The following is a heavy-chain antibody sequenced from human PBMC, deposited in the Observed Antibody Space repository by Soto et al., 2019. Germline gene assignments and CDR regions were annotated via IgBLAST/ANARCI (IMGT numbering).Heavy chain of an antibody. J-gene: IGHJ4*02. CDR3: VKDLGRTWKRSVDD. CDR2: ISGKGGNT. D-gene: IGHD1-1*01. V-gene: IGHV3-64D*08. Sequence: VVSLSLSCSAAGVLFGTYAMHRIRPPPGKGLEYVSAISGKGGNTYYADSVKGRFTISRDNSKSTLYLQMSSLRTDDTALDDCVKDLGRTWKRSVDDWGQGTLVPFSS. CDR1: GVLFGTYA.